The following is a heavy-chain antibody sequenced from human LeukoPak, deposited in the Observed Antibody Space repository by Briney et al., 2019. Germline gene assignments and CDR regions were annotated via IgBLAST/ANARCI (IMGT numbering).Heavy chain of an antibody. CDR2: VYYSGST. CDR3: ARDHPATGWFDP. V-gene: IGHV4-59*01. Sequence: PSETLSLTCTVSGGSISSYYWSWIRQPPGKGLEWIGYVYYSGSTNYNPSLKSRVTISVDTPKNQFSLKLSSVTAADTAVYYCARDHPATGWFDPWGQGTLVTVSS. CDR1: GGSISSYY. D-gene: IGHD2-15*01. J-gene: IGHJ5*02.